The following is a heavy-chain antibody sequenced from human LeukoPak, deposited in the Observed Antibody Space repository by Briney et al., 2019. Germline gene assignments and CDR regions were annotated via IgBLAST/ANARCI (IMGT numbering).Heavy chain of an antibody. D-gene: IGHD1-26*01. CDR1: GFTFSSYT. Sequence: GGSLRLSCAASGFTFSSYTMNWVRQAPGKGLEWLSYIASGGGTIYYADSVKGRFTISRDNAKNSLYLQMNGLRAEDTAVYYCARDTVGAPDYWGQGTLVTVSS. J-gene: IGHJ4*02. CDR2: IASGGGTI. CDR3: ARDTVGAPDY. V-gene: IGHV3-48*01.